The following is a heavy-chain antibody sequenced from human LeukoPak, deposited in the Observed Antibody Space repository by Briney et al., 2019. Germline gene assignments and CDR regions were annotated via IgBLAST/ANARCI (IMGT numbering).Heavy chain of an antibody. CDR1: GFTFTNYW. J-gene: IGHJ3*02. CDR2: IKQDGSAK. D-gene: IGHD3-10*01. CDR3: ARGFYGSGSYGAFDI. V-gene: IGHV3-7*01. Sequence: PGGSLRLSCAASGFTFTNYWMNWLRQAPGKGLEWVANIKQDGSAKNYVDSVKGRFTISRDNAKNSLYLQMNSLRAEDTAVYYCARGFYGSGSYGAFDIWGQGTMVTVSS.